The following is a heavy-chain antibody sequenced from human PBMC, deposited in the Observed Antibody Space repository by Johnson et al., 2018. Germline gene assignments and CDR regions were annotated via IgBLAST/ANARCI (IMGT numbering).Heavy chain of an antibody. D-gene: IGHD3-22*01. CDR2: ISWNSGSI. J-gene: IGHJ6*03. CDR1: GFTFDDYA. V-gene: IGHV3-9*01. Sequence: VQLVQSGGGLVQPGRSLRISCAASGFTFDDYAMHWVRQAPGKGLEWVSGISWNSGSIGYADSVKGRFTISRDNAKNSLYLQMNSLRAEDTAVYYCARDNAYDRSGYSYYYYYMDVWGKGTTVTVSS. CDR3: ARDNAYDRSGYSYYYYYMDV.